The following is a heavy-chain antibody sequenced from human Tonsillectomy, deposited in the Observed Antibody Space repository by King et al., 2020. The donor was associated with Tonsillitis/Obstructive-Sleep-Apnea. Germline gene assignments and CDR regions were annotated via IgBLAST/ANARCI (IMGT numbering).Heavy chain of an antibody. CDR3: ARQTLHYSGYHLEY. Sequence: QLQESGPGQAKPSETLSLTCTVFGASVSSGNYYWSWIRQPPGKGLEWIGYIYYSGSTKYNPSLKSRVTMSLDMSKNQFSLKLTSVTAADTAVYYCARQTLHYSGYHLEYWGQGTQVTGCS. CDR1: GASVSSGNYY. V-gene: IGHV4-61*01. D-gene: IGHD5-12*01. CDR2: IYYSGST. J-gene: IGHJ4*02.